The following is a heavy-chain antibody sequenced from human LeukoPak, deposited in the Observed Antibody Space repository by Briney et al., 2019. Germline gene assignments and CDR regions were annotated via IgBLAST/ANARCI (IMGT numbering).Heavy chain of an antibody. CDR2: IYTSEST. J-gene: IGHJ5*02. CDR3: ARWPWFGELFPSWFDP. Sequence: SETLSLTCTVSGCSISSGSYYWSWIPQPAGKGRDWFGRIYTSESTNYNPSIKSRVIITEDASNTQFSLKLSPGTAADTALYYCARWPWFGELFPSWFDPWGEGTLVTVSS. V-gene: IGHV4-61*02. D-gene: IGHD3-10*01. CDR1: GCSISSGSYY.